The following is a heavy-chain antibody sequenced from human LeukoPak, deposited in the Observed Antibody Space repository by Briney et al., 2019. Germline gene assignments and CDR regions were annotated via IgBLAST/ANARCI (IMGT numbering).Heavy chain of an antibody. V-gene: IGHV3-66*01. CDR2: IYTDGST. Sequence: GGSLRLSCAASGFTVSSNYMSWVRQAPGRGLECVSVIYTDGSTYYTDSVKGRFTISRDNSQNTVYLQMNTLRAEDTAVYYCARDSTLAGPQGYAFDIWGQGTMVTVSS. CDR3: ARDSTLAGPQGYAFDI. D-gene: IGHD2-21*01. CDR1: GFTVSSNY. J-gene: IGHJ3*02.